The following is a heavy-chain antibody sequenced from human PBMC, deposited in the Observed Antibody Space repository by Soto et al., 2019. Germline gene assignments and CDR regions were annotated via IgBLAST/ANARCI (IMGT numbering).Heavy chain of an antibody. V-gene: IGHV3-33*01. CDR2: IWYDGSNK. CDR3: ARALYSSSSDYYYYGMDV. CDR1: GFTFSSSG. Sequence: PGGSLRLSCAASGFTFSSSGMHWARQAPGKGLEWVAVIWYDGSNKYYADSVKGRFTISRDNSKNTLYLQMNSPRAEDTAVYYCARALYSSSSDYYYYGMDVWGQGTTVTVSS. J-gene: IGHJ6*02. D-gene: IGHD6-6*01.